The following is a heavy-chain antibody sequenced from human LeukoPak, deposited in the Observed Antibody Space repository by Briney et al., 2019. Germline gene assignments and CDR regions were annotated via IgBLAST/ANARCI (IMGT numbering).Heavy chain of an antibody. J-gene: IGHJ4*02. CDR3: ASSTAGRWYRDSHYFDY. D-gene: IGHD4-23*01. CDR1: GFTFSSYG. Sequence: PGGSLRLSCAASGFTFSSYGMHWVRQAPGKGLEWVAVISYDGSNKYYADSVKGRFTISRDNSKNTLYLQMNSLRAEDTAVYYCASSTAGRWYRDSHYFDYWGQGILVTVSS. V-gene: IGHV3-30*03. CDR2: ISYDGSNK.